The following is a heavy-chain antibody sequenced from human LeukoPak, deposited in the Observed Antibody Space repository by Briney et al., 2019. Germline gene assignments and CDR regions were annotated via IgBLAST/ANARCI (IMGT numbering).Heavy chain of an antibody. D-gene: IGHD5-12*01. J-gene: IGHJ5*02. CDR1: GFTFSDYY. V-gene: IGHV3-11*04. Sequence: GGSLRLSCAASGFTFSDYYMSWIRQAPGKGLEWVSYISSSGSTIYYADSVKGRFTISRDNAKNSLYLQMNSLRAEDTAVYYCARVVATIKGNNWFDPWGQGTLVTVSS. CDR2: ISSSGSTI. CDR3: ARVVATIKGNNWFDP.